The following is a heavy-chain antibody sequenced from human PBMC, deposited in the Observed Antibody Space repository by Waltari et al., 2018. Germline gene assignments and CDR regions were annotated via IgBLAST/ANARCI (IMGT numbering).Heavy chain of an antibody. CDR3: TGRAGSFDY. J-gene: IGHJ4*02. D-gene: IGHD1-26*01. CDR2: ISYDGDNK. CDR1: GFTFSSYA. Sequence: QVQLVESGGGVVQPGRSLRLSCAASGFTFSSYAMHWVRQAPGKGLELVTMISYDGDNKYYADSGKGRFTISRDNSKNTLYLQMNSLRAEDTAVYYCTGRAGSFDYWGQGTLVTVSS. V-gene: IGHV3-30*01.